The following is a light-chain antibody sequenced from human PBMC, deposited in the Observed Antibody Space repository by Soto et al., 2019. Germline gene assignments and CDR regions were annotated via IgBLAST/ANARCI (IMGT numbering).Light chain of an antibody. CDR2: EVS. V-gene: IGLV2-14*01. Sequence: QSVLTQPASVSGSPGQSITISCTGTSSDVGGYNYVSWYQQHPGKAPKLMIYEVSNRPSGVSNRFPGSKSGNTASLTISGLQAEDEADYYCSSYTSSSTLAWVFGGGTKLTVL. J-gene: IGLJ3*02. CDR1: SSDVGGYNY. CDR3: SSYTSSSTLAWV.